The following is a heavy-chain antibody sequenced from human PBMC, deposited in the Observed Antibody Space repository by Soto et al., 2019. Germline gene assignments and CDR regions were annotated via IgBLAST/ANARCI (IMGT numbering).Heavy chain of an antibody. CDR2: ISSSSSTI. CDR1: GLTFSSYS. Sequence: GGSLRLSCAASGLTFSSYSMNWVRQAPGKGLEWVSYISSSSSTIYYADSVKGRFTISRDNAKNSLYLQMNSLRDEDTAVYYCARDSVDYGSGSYYNQPDYWGQGTLVTVSS. D-gene: IGHD3-10*01. V-gene: IGHV3-48*02. CDR3: ARDSVDYGSGSYYNQPDY. J-gene: IGHJ4*02.